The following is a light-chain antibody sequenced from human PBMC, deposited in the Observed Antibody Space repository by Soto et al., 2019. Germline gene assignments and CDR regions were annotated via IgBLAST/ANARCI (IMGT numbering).Light chain of an antibody. CDR3: QHSYITPPYT. Sequence: DIPITQSPSSLSASVGDRVTITCRASQSISSHLNWYQHKPGRPPRLLIFASYILEGGVPSRFSGSGSDTYFTLTIDSLQPEDVATYDCQHSYITPPYTFGQGTKVEI. V-gene: IGKV1-39*01. CDR1: QSISSH. J-gene: IGKJ2*01. CDR2: ASY.